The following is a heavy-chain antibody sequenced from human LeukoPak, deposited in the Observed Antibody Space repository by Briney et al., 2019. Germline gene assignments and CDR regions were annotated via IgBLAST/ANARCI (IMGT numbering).Heavy chain of an antibody. V-gene: IGHV3-21*05. CDR1: GFTFSTYS. CDR2: ISYSGSNI. CDR3: ARGLTT. D-gene: IGHD4-11*01. J-gene: IGHJ4*02. Sequence: GGSLRLSCAASGFTFSTYSMNWVRQAPGKGLEWVSYISYSGSNIYYADSVKGRFIISRDNAKNSLYLQMNSLRAEDTAVYYCARGLTTGGQGTLVTVSS.